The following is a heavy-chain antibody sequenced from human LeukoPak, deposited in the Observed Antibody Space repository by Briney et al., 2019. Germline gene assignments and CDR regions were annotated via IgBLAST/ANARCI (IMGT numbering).Heavy chain of an antibody. D-gene: IGHD2-2*01. V-gene: IGHV4-39*01. J-gene: IGHJ2*01. Sequence: SETLSLTCTVSGGSISSSSYYWGWIRQPPGEGLEWIGSIYYSGSTYYNPSLKSRVTISVDTSKNQFSLKLSSVTAADTAVYYCATIVVPDAPYWYFDLWGRGTLVTVSS. CDR1: GGSISSSSYY. CDR2: IYYSGST. CDR3: ATIVVPDAPYWYFDL.